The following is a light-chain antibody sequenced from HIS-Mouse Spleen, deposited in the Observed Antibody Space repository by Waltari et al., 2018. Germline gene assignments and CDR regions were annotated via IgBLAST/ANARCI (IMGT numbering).Light chain of an antibody. J-gene: IGLJ2*01. V-gene: IGLV3-10*01. CDR1: ALPKKY. CDR2: EES. Sequence: SYDLTQSPSASVSPRQTARITCSGGALPKKYAYWYQQKSGHAPVLVSYEESKRPSGIPERCSGSSSGTMATLTISGAQVEDEADYYCYSTDSSGNHRVFGGGTKLTVL. CDR3: YSTDSSGNHRV.